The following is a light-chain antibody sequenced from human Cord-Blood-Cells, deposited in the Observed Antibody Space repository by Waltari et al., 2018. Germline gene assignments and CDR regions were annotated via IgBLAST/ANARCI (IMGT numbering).Light chain of an antibody. J-gene: IGKJ3*01. CDR3: QQYDNLLFT. Sequence: DIQMTQSPSSLSASVGDRVTITCQASQDISNYLNWYQQKPGKAPKLLIYDASNLETGVPSRFSGSGSGTDCTVTISRLQPEDIATYYCQQYDNLLFTFGPGTKVDIK. CDR2: DAS. V-gene: IGKV1-33*01. CDR1: QDISNY.